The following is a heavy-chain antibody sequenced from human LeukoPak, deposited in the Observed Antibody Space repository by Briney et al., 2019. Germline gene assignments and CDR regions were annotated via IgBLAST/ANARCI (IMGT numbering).Heavy chain of an antibody. V-gene: IGHV1-46*01. CDR3: ATGAAETFDVLTGYLAVFDY. D-gene: IGHD3-9*01. CDR1: GYTFTTYY. CDR2: INPSGGST. Sequence: ASVKVSCKASGYTFTTYYVHWVRQAPGQGLEWMGIINPSGGSTTYAQKFRGRVTMTEDTSTDTAYLELTSLRSEDTAVYYCATGAAETFDVLTGYLAVFDYWGQGNLVTVSS. J-gene: IGHJ4*02.